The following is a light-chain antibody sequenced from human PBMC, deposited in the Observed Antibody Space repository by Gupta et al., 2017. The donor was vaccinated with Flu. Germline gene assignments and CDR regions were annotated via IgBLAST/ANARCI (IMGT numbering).Light chain of an antibody. CDR1: RDVSSRS. V-gene: IGKV3-20*01. CDR2: QAS. CDR3: QQFGSKPFT. Sequence: TLPLSPGERAIPSCRARRDVSSRSLAWYQQKPVRAPRLLMSQASSMATGTPARFSGSGSGTEFTLTISRLDPDDVAVYYCQQFGSKPFTFGPGTKVDIK. J-gene: IGKJ3*01.